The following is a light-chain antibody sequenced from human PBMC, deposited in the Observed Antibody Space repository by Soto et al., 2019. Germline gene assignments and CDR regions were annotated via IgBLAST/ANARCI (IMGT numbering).Light chain of an antibody. V-gene: IGKV1-39*01. CDR3: QQSFATPRT. CDR2: AAS. Sequence: DIQMTQSPSSLSASVRDRVTITCLASQTISTYLNWYQQKPGKAPKLLISAASSLQSGVPSRFSGSGSGTDFTLTISSLQPEDFATYYCQQSFATPRTFGQGTKVEIK. J-gene: IGKJ1*01. CDR1: QTISTY.